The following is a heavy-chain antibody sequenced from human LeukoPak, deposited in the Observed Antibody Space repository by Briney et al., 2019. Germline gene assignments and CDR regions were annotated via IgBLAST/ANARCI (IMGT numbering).Heavy chain of an antibody. V-gene: IGHV4-59*01. Sequence: PSETLSLTCTVSGGSISSYYWSWIRQPPGKGLEWIGYIYYSGSTNYNPSLKSRVTISVDTSKNQFSLKLSSVTAADTAVYYCARTPSFDWLSSGSLRYYYMDVWGKGTTVTISS. CDR3: ARTPSFDWLSSGSLRYYYMDV. CDR2: IYYSGST. J-gene: IGHJ6*03. CDR1: GGSISSYY. D-gene: IGHD3-9*01.